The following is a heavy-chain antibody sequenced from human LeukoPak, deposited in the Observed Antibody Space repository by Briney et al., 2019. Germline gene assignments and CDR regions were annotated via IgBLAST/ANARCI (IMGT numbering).Heavy chain of an antibody. V-gene: IGHV4-34*01. Sequence: SETLSLTCAVYGGSFSGYYWSWIRQPPGKGLEWIGEINHSGSTNYNPSLKSRVTISVGTSKNQFSLKLSSVTAADTAVYYCARGSTLVPRYDRYYYYYGMDVWGQGTTVTVSS. CDR3: ARGSTLVPRYDRYYYYYGMDV. CDR2: INHSGST. J-gene: IGHJ6*02. CDR1: GGSFSGYY. D-gene: IGHD2-2*01.